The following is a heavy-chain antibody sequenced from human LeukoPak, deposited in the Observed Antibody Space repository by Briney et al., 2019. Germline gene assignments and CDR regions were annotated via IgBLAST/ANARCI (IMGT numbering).Heavy chain of an antibody. D-gene: IGHD3-10*01. CDR3: ARGSLNYYASGSYYMVF. J-gene: IGHJ4*02. CDR2: ISSSMSIT. CDR1: GFSLSGYS. V-gene: IGHV3-48*02. Sequence: GESLRLSCAASGFSLSGYSMNWVRRTPGKGLEWISYISSSMSITYYADSVKGRFTISRDNAKNSLYLQMNGLTDEDTAVYYCARGSLNYYASGSYYMVFWGQGTLVTVSS.